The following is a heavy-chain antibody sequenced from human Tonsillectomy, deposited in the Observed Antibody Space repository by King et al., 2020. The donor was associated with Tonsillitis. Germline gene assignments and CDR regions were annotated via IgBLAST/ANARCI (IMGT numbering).Heavy chain of an antibody. Sequence: VQLVESGGGLVQPGGSLRLSCAASGFTVSSNYMSWVRQAPGKGLEWVSVIYSGGSTYYADSVKGRLIISRDNSKNTLYLQMDRLRAEDTAVYFCARDFIPYYYMDVWGKGTTVTVSS. J-gene: IGHJ6*03. D-gene: IGHD3-16*02. CDR1: GFTVSSNY. CDR3: ARDFIPYYYMDV. CDR2: IYSGGST. V-gene: IGHV3-66*01.